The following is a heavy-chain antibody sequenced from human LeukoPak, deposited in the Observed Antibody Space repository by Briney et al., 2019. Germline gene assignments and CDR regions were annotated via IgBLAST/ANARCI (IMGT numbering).Heavy chain of an antibody. V-gene: IGHV1-69*04. D-gene: IGHD3-9*01. Sequence: ASVKVSCKASGGTFSSYAISRVRQAPGQGLEWMGRIIPILGIANYAQKFQGRVTITADKSTSTAYMELSSLRSEDTAVYYCASSVVLRYFDWLLAPYGMDVWGQGTTVTVSS. J-gene: IGHJ6*02. CDR2: IIPILGIA. CDR3: ASSVVLRYFDWLLAPYGMDV. CDR1: GGTFSSYA.